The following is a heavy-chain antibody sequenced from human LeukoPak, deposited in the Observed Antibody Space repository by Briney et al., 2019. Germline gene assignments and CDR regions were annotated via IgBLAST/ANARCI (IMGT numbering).Heavy chain of an antibody. Sequence: SETLSLTCTVSGGSVNVYYWSWIRQPAGKGLQWIGRISTSGNTDYNPSLKSRVTMSVDTSKNQFSLKLTSVTAADTAVYYCASDSFYDSGGYFYYWGQGTPVTVSS. J-gene: IGHJ4*02. CDR1: GGSVNVYY. V-gene: IGHV4-4*07. CDR3: ASDSFYDSGGYFYY. CDR2: ISTSGNT. D-gene: IGHD3-22*01.